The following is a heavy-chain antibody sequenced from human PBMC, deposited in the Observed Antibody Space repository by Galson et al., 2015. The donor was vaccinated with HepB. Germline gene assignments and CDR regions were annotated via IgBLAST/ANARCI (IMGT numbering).Heavy chain of an antibody. J-gene: IGHJ6*03. V-gene: IGHV1-8*01. CDR2: MNPNSGNT. D-gene: IGHD6-13*01. CDR3: ARVGEESSSWYYYYYYYMDV. Sequence: SVKVSCKASGYTFTSYDINWVRQATGQGLEWMGWMNPNSGNTGYAQKFQGRVTMTRSTSISTAYMELSSLRSEDTAVYYCARVGEESSSWYYYYYYYMDVWGKGTTVTVSS. CDR1: GYTFTSYD.